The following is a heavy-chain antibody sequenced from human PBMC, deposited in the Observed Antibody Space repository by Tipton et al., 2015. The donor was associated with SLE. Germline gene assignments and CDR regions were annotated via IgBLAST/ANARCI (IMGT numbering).Heavy chain of an antibody. CDR3: ATMGDRWDLHL. V-gene: IGHV4-31*03. D-gene: IGHD3-16*01. CDR1: GASISSGGYY. J-gene: IGHJ2*01. CDR2: IYHSGNT. Sequence: TLSLTCTVSGASISSGGYYWSWLRQHPGKGLEYIGYIYHSGNTYYNPSLRSRVRISVDTSVNQFSLDLSSVTAADTAVYYCATMGDRWDLHLWCRGTPVTVSS.